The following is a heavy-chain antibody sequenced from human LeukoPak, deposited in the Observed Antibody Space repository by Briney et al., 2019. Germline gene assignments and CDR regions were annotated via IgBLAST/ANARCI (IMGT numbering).Heavy chain of an antibody. V-gene: IGHV3-48*03. CDR3: GASRQFVGAFDI. CDR2: ISSSSSTI. CDR1: GFTFSSYE. Sequence: PGGSLRLSCAASGFTFSSYELYWVRQAPGKGLEWISYISSSSSTIKYADSVRGRFTISRADARESLFLQMNSLGAEDTAIYYCGASRQFVGAFDIWGQGTLVTVSS. D-gene: IGHD3-10*01. J-gene: IGHJ3*02.